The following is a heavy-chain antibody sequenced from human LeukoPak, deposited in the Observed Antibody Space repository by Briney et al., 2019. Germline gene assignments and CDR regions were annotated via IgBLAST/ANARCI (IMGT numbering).Heavy chain of an antibody. CDR2: INPGRGQT. D-gene: IGHD3-9*01. Sequence: GASVKVSRKASGYTFTRYYLHWLRQAPGQGPEWMGIINPGRGQTNYAQKFQGRVTLTTDPSTSTVYMEVRSLRYEDTAVYYCARDIDWGSTDAFDIWGQGTMVTVSS. J-gene: IGHJ3*02. V-gene: IGHV1-46*01. CDR3: ARDIDWGSTDAFDI. CDR1: GYTFTRYY.